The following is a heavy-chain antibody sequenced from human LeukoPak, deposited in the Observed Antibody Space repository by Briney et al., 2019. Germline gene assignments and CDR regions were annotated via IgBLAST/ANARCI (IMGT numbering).Heavy chain of an antibody. J-gene: IGHJ6*03. D-gene: IGHD2-2*01. CDR3: ARGGVPAAMYYYYMDV. CDR1: GGSISRTNYY. V-gene: IGHV4-39*07. Sequence: SETLSLTCTVSGGSISRTNYYWGWIRQPPGKGLEWIGTIYHSGSTYYNPPLRSRVTISVDTSKNQFSLKLSSVTAADTAVYYCARGGVPAAMYYYYMDVWGKGTTVTVSS. CDR2: IYHSGST.